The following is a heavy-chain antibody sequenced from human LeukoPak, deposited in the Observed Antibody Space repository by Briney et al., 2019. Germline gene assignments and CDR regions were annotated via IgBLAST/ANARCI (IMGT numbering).Heavy chain of an antibody. CDR1: GYSFTNYW. V-gene: IGHV5-51*01. CDR3: ARCTVGVDAFHI. Sequence: GESLKISCKCSGYSFTNYWIGWVRQRPGKGLEWMGIIYPGDSDTRYSPSFQGQVSISADKSISTAYLQWSSLKASDTAMYHCARCTVGVDAFHIWGQGTMVTVSS. D-gene: IGHD2-15*01. J-gene: IGHJ3*02. CDR2: IYPGDSDT.